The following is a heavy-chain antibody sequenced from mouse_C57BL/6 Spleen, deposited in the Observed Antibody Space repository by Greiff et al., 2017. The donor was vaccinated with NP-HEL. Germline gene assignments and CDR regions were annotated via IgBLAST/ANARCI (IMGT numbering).Heavy chain of an antibody. CDR2: INPGSGGT. CDR1: GYAFTNYL. D-gene: IGHD1-1*01. V-gene: IGHV1-54*01. CDR3: ARSSYYGSRYFDY. Sequence: QVQLQQPGAELVRPGTSVKVSCKASGYAFTNYLIEWVKQRPGQGLEWIGVINPGSGGTNYNEKFKGKATLTADKSSSTAYMQLSSLTSEDSAVYFCARSSYYGSRYFDYWGQGTTLTVSS. J-gene: IGHJ2*01.